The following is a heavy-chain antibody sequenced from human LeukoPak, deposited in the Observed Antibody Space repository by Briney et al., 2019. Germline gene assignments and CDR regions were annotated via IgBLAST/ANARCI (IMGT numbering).Heavy chain of an antibody. Sequence: GGSLRLSCAASGFTFSSYAMSWVRQAPGEKLEWVSAISGSGGSTYYADSVKGRFTISRDNSKNTLYLQMNSLRAEDTAVYYCATSGYDEYYFDYWGQGTLVTVSS. D-gene: IGHD5-12*01. CDR2: ISGSGGST. CDR1: GFTFSSYA. CDR3: ATSGYDEYYFDY. J-gene: IGHJ4*02. V-gene: IGHV3-23*01.